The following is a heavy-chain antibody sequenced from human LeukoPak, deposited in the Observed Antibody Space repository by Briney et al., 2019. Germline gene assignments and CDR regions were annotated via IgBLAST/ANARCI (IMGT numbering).Heavy chain of an antibody. V-gene: IGHV3-23*01. CDR3: AKAPLVSIAAAGGAFFY. J-gene: IGHJ4*02. CDR2: ISGNGGST. Sequence: GGSLRLSCAASGFTFASYAMSWVRQAPGKGLEWVSAISGNGGSTYYADSVKGRFSISRDNSKNTLYLQMNSLRAEDTALYYCAKAPLVSIAAAGGAFFYWGQGTLVTVSS. CDR1: GFTFASYA. D-gene: IGHD6-13*01.